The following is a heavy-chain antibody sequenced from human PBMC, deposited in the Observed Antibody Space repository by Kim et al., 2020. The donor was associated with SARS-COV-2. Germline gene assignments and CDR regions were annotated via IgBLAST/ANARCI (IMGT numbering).Heavy chain of an antibody. J-gene: IGHJ4*02. D-gene: IGHD2-15*01. CDR3: ARARGYCSGGSCYEGYSSGWAIDY. CDR2: IIPIFGTA. Sequence: SVKVSCKASGGTFSSYAISWVRQAPGQGLEWMGGIIPIFGTANYAQKFQGRVTITADESTSTAYMELSSLRSEDTAVYYCARARGYCSGGSCYEGYSSGWAIDYWGQGTLVTVSS. V-gene: IGHV1-69*13. CDR1: GGTFSSYA.